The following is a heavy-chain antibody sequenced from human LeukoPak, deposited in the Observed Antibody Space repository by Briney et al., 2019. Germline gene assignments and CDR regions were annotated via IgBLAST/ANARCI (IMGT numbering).Heavy chain of an antibody. CDR2: IYYSGST. V-gene: IGHV4-39*01. D-gene: IGHD5-12*01. Sequence: SETLSLTCTVSGGSISSSSYYWGWISQPPGKGLEGIGSIYYSGSTYYNPSLKSRVTISVDTSKNQFPLKLSSVTAADTAVYYCARRQGLYSGYDSYYFDYWGQGTLVTVSS. CDR3: ARRQGLYSGYDSYYFDY. CDR1: GGSISSSSYY. J-gene: IGHJ4*02.